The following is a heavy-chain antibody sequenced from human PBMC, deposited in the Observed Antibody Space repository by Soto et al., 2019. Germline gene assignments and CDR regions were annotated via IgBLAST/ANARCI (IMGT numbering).Heavy chain of an antibody. V-gene: IGHV4-39*01. CDR2: IYYSGST. Sequence: SATLSLTCTVSGGSISSSSYYWGWIRQPPGKGLEWIGSIYYSGSTYYNPSLKSRVTISVDTSKNQFSLKLSSVTAADTAVYYCARLSIPGPAHYWGQGTLVTVS. CDR3: ARLSIPGPAHY. J-gene: IGHJ4*02. CDR1: GGSISSSSYY.